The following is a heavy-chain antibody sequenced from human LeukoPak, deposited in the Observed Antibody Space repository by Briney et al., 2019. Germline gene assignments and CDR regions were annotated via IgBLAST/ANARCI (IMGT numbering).Heavy chain of an antibody. J-gene: IGHJ4*02. CDR3: ARGIESYGDYGY. CDR1: GGSISGSY. Sequence: SETLSLTCTVSGGSISGSYWSWLRQPPGKGLEWIAYMYNSGSTNYNPSLKSRVAISIDTSKNQFSLKLSSLTAADTAIYYCARGIESYGDYGYWGQGILVTVSS. D-gene: IGHD4-17*01. V-gene: IGHV4-59*01. CDR2: MYNSGST.